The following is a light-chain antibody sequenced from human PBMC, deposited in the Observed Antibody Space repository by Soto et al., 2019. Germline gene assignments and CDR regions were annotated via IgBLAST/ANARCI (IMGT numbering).Light chain of an antibody. J-gene: IGLJ1*01. CDR3: AAWDDSLSGYV. CDR2: TNN. V-gene: IGLV1-47*01. Sequence: QAVVTQPPSASGTPGQRVTMSCFGSSSNIGSNYIYWYQQLPGAAPKLLIYTNNQRPSGVPDRFSGSKSGTSASLAISGLRSEDEADYYCAAWDDSLSGYVFGTGTKVTVL. CDR1: SSNIGSNY.